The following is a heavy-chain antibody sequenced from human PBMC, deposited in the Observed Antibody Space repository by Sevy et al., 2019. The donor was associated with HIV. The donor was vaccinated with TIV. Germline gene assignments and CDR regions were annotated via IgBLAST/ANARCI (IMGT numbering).Heavy chain of an antibody. D-gene: IGHD3-10*01. CDR2: MNPNSGNT. CDR3: ARGWGVRRDIGYYGMDV. Sequence: ASVKVSCKASGYTFISYDIIWVRQASGQGLEWMGWMNPNSGNTGYAQKLQGRVTLTRNTSINTAYMELSSLGSEDTGVYYRARGWGVRRDIGYYGMDVWGQGTTVTVSS. V-gene: IGHV1-8*01. CDR1: GYTFISYD. J-gene: IGHJ6*02.